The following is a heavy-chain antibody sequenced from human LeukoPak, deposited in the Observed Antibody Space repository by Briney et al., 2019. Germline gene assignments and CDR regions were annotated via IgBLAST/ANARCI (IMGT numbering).Heavy chain of an antibody. CDR2: INPNNGNI. V-gene: IGHV1-8*01. D-gene: IGHD4-17*01. CDR3: VRVFTYGSPFDP. Sequence: PGASVKVSCKTSGYTFTTYDINWVRQASGQGPEWMGWINPNNGNIGYAQKFQGRVTMTKDTSINTAYMELSSLRSDDTAVYYCVRVFTYGSPFDPWGQGTLVIVSS. CDR1: GYTFTTYD. J-gene: IGHJ5*02.